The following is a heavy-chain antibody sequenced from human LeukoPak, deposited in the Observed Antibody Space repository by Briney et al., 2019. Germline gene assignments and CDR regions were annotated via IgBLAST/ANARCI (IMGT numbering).Heavy chain of an antibody. V-gene: IGHV4-34*01. D-gene: IGHD6-6*01. CDR3: ARDRSIAARGLKISYFDY. J-gene: IGHJ4*02. CDR2: INHSGST. CDR1: GGSFSGYY. Sequence: SETLSLTCAVYGGSFSGYYWSWIRRPPGKGLEWIGEINHSGSTNYNPSLKSRVTISVDTSKNQFSLELSSVTAADTAVYYCARDRSIAARGLKISYFDYWGQGTLVTVSS.